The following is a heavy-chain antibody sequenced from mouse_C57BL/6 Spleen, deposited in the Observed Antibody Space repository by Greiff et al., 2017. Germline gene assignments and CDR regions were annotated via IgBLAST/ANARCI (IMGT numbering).Heavy chain of an antibody. V-gene: IGHV1-15*01. CDR2: IDPETGGT. CDR3: TSYDAY. Sequence: VHLVESGAELVRPGASVTLSCKASGYTFTDYEMHWVKQTPVHGLEWIGAIDPETGGTAYNQKFKGKAILTADKSSSTAYMELRSLTSEDSAVYYCTSYDAYWGQGTLVTVSA. CDR1: GYTFTDYE. J-gene: IGHJ3*01. D-gene: IGHD2-3*01.